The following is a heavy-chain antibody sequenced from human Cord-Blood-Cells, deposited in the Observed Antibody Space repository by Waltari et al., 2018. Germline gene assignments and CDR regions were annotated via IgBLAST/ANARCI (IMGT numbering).Heavy chain of an antibody. CDR2: IRPILGTA. CDR1: GGTFSSYA. J-gene: IGHJ3*02. CDR3: ARNIVATGGCCAFDI. Sequence: QVQLVQSGAEVKKPGSSVKVSCKASGGTFSSYAISWVRQAPGQGLEWRGGIRPILGTANYAQKCQGRVTITADESTSTAYMELSSLRSEDTAVYYCARNIVATGGCCAFDIWGQGTMVTVSS. V-gene: IGHV1-69*01. D-gene: IGHD5-12*01.